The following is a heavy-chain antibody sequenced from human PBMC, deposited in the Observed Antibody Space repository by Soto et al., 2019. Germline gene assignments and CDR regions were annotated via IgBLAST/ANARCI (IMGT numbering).Heavy chain of an antibody. V-gene: IGHV3-21*01. CDR1: GFTFSSYS. CDR3: AADIVVVPAAIPALRSYYYGMDV. J-gene: IGHJ6*02. Sequence: GGSLRLSCAASGFTFSSYSMNWVRQAPGKGLEWVSSISSSSSYIYYADSVKGRFTISRDNAKNSLYLQMNSLRAEDTAVYYCAADIVVVPAAIPALRSYYYGMDVWGQGTTVTVS. CDR2: ISSSSSYI. D-gene: IGHD2-2*01.